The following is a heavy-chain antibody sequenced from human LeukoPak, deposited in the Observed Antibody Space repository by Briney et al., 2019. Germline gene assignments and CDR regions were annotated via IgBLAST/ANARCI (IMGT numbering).Heavy chain of an antibody. CDR1: GFTFSSYG. J-gene: IGHJ6*04. V-gene: IGHV3-30*18. D-gene: IGHD3-9*01. CDR2: ISYDGSNK. Sequence: GGSLRLSCAASGFTFSSYGMHWVRQAPGKGLEWVAVISYDGSNKYYADSVKGRFTISRDNSKNTLYLQMNSLRAEDTAVYYCAKRPLRYFDWLDPNGMDVWGKGTTVTVSS. CDR3: AKRPLRYFDWLDPNGMDV.